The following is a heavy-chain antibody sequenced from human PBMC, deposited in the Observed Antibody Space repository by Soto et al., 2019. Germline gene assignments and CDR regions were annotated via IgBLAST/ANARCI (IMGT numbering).Heavy chain of an antibody. J-gene: IGHJ4*02. CDR1: GDSISSSNYY. V-gene: IGHV4-39*01. D-gene: IGHD2-21*01. CDR3: ATLLGDYVSY. Sequence: QLQLQESGPGLVKPSETLSLTCTVSGDSISSSNYYWGWIRQPPGKGLEWIGNIHYSGRTYYNPSLKSRVTISLDTSKNQFSLKLSSVTAADTAVYYCATLLGDYVSYWGQGTLVTVSS. CDR2: IHYSGRT.